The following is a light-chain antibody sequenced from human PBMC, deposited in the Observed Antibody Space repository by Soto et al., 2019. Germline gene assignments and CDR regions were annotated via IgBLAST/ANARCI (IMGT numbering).Light chain of an antibody. CDR2: EVS. V-gene: IGLV2-23*02. CDR3: CSYAGSSTSLV. J-gene: IGLJ2*01. Sequence: QSAPTQPASVSGSPGQSITISCTGTSRDVGSYNLVSWYQQHPDKAAKLMTYEVSQRPSGVSNRFSGSKSGNTASLTVSGLQAGDEADYYCCSYAGSSTSLVFGGGTKLTVL. CDR1: SRDVGSYNL.